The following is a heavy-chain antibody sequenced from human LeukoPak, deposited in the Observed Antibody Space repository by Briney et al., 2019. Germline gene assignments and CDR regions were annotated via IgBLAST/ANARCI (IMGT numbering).Heavy chain of an antibody. CDR3: ARDYADYVGYFFFDY. Sequence: PGGSLRLSCAASGFTFNNYAMNWVRQAPGKGLEWVSYISGGGETTYYADSAKGRFTISRDNSQNTLYLQINSLRAEDTAVYYCARDYADYVGYFFFDYWGQGTLVTVSS. CDR1: GFTFNNYA. CDR2: ISGGGETT. V-gene: IGHV3-23*01. D-gene: IGHD4-17*01. J-gene: IGHJ4*02.